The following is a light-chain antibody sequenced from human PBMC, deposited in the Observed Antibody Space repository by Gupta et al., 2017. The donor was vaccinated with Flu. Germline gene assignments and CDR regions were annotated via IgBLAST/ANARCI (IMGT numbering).Light chain of an antibody. Sequence: LQMPHSPTSPSASVGDRVTITCRASQNIRNYLNWYQQKSGKAPKLLVYDASTLKTGVPSRFSGSGSGTEFTLTISSLEPEDFATYYCQQSFMNISTFGHGTRVDMK. CDR1: QNIRNY. J-gene: IGKJ3*01. V-gene: IGKV1-39*01. CDR2: DAS. CDR3: QQSFMNIST.